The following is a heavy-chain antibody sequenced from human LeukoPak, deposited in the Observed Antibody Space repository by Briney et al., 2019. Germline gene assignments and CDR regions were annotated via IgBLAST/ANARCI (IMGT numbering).Heavy chain of an antibody. CDR3: ARVYCSGGSCYRSYWYFDL. Sequence: SETLSLTCTVSGGSISSGGYYWGWIRQHPGKGLEWIGYIYYSGSTYYNPSLKSRVTISVDRSKNQFSLKLSSVTAADTAVYYCARVYCSGGSCYRSYWYFDLWGRGTLVTVSS. CDR2: IYYSGST. D-gene: IGHD2-15*01. CDR1: GGSISSGGYY. V-gene: IGHV4-31*03. J-gene: IGHJ2*01.